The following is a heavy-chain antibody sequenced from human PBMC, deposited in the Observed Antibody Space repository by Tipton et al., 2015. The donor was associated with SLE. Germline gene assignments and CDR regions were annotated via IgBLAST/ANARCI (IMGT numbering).Heavy chain of an antibody. CDR3: ARALSTMRFHGLDP. V-gene: IGHV4-59*01. J-gene: IGHJ5*02. CDR1: GGSISSYY. CDR2: IYYSGST. D-gene: IGHD3-22*01. Sequence: TLSLTCTVSGGSISSYYWSWIRQPPGKGLEWIGYIYYSGSTYYNPSLKSRVTISVDTSKNQFSLKLSSVTAADTAVYYCARALSTMRFHGLDPWGQGTLVTVSS.